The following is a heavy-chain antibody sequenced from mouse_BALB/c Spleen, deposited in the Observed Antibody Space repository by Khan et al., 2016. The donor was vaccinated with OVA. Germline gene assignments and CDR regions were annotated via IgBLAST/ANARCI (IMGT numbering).Heavy chain of an antibody. V-gene: IGHV1-7*01. J-gene: IGHJ2*01. Sequence: VQLQESGAELVKPGASVKMSCKASGYTFTTYWMHWVKQRPGQGLEWIGYINPTSGYTDYNQKFKDKATLTADKSSSTAYMQLSSLTSDDSAVYYWARDRIDYWGQGTTLTVSS. CDR2: INPTSGYT. CDR3: ARDRIDY. CDR1: GYTFTTYW.